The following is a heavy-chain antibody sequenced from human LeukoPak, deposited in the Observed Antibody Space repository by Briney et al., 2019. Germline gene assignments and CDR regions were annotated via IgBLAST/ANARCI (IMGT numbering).Heavy chain of an antibody. J-gene: IGHJ5*02. CDR1: GGSISSSSYY. CDR2: IYYSGST. CDR3: ARPLFIAAAGTGNWFDP. V-gene: IGHV4-39*01. D-gene: IGHD6-13*01. Sequence: PSETLSLTCTVSGGSISSSSYYWGWIRQPPGKGLEWIGSIYYSGSTYYNPSLKSRVTISVDTSKNQFSLKLSSVTAADTAVYYCARPLFIAAAGTGNWFDPWGQGTLVTVSS.